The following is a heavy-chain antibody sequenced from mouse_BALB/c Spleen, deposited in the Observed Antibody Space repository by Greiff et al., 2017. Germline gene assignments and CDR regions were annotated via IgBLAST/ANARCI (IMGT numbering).Heavy chain of an antibody. D-gene: IGHD2-3*01. J-gene: IGHJ4*01. CDR3: GRSGHDGYQFQYYYAMDY. CDR2: INPYNGDT. V-gene: IGHV1-37*01. CDR1: GYSFTGYF. Sequence: EVQLQQSGPELVKPGASVKISCKASGYSFTGYFMNWVKQSHGKSLEWIGRINPYNGDTFYNQKFKGKATLTVDKSSSTAHMELLSLTSEDSAVYYCGRSGHDGYQFQYYYAMDYWGQGTSVTVSS.